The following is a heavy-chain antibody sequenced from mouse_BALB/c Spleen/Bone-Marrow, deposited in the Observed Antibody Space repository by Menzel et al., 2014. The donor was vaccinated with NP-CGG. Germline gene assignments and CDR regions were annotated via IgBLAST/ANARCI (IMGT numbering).Heavy chain of an antibody. V-gene: IGHV14-1*02. CDR1: GFNIKDYY. CDR2: IDPENGNT. J-gene: IGHJ4*01. Sequence: EVQLHQSGAEIVRPGALVKLSCKASGFNIKDYYMQWVKQRPEQGLEWIGWIDPENGNTIYDPKFQGKASITADTSSNTAYLQLSSLTSEGTAVYYCARGDGYAMDYWGQGTSVTVSS. CDR3: ARGDGYAMDY.